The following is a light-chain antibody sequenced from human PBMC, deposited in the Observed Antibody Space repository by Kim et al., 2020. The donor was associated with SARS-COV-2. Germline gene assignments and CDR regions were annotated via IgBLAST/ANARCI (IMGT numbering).Light chain of an antibody. Sequence: VAPGERATLSCRASQSVSSKLAWYQQKPGQAPRLLIYGASTRATGIPARFSGSGSGTEFTLTISSLQPEDFAVYYCQQYNNWPPYTFGQGSKLEI. CDR2: GAS. CDR3: QQYNNWPPYT. V-gene: IGKV3-15*01. CDR1: QSVSSK. J-gene: IGKJ2*01.